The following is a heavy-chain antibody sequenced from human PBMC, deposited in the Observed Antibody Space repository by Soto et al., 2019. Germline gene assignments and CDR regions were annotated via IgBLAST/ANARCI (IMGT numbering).Heavy chain of an antibody. CDR2: IIPFIGIA. CDR1: GYTFTSYL. CDR3: ARANKLGYCSSTSCQDLDY. J-gene: IGHJ4*02. V-gene: IGHV1-69*04. Sequence: GDSVKVSCKASGYTFTSYLSSWVRQAPGQGGEWMRRIIPFIGIANYAQKFQGRVTITADKSTSTAYMELSSLRSEDTAVYYCARANKLGYCSSTSCQDLDYWGQGTLVTVSS. D-gene: IGHD2-2*01.